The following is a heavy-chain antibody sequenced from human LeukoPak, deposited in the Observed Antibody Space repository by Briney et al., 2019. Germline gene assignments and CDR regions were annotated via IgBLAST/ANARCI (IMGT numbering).Heavy chain of an antibody. CDR1: GYTFINYG. CDR2: ISAYNGNT. CDR3: ARDPTPYCGGDCYSGN. D-gene: IGHD2-21*01. V-gene: IGHV1-18*01. Sequence: ASVKVSCKASGYTFINYGISWVRQAPGQGLEWMGWISAYNGNTNYAQKLQGRVTMTTDTSTSTAYMELRSLRSDDTAVYYCARDPTPYCGGDCYSGNWGQGTLVTVTS. J-gene: IGHJ4*02.